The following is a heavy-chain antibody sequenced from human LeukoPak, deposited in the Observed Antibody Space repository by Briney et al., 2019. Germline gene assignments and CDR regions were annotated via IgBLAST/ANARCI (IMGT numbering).Heavy chain of an antibody. J-gene: IGHJ4*02. V-gene: IGHV3-23*01. Sequence: GGSLRLSCAGSGFTFSSYAMSWVRQAPGKGPEWVSAISGSGGSTYYADSVKGRFTISRDNSKNTLYLQMNSLRAEDTAVYYCAKGYGDYPGFDYWGQGTLVTVSS. CDR3: AKGYGDYPGFDY. CDR2: ISGSGGST. D-gene: IGHD4-17*01. CDR1: GFTFSSYA.